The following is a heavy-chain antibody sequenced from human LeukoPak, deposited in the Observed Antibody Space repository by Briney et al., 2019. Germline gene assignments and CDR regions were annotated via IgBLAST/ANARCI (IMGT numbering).Heavy chain of an antibody. V-gene: IGHV3-21*01. CDR2: ISSSSSYI. J-gene: IGHJ4*02. Sequence: GGSLRLSCAASGFTFSSYSMNWVRQAPGKGLEWVSSISSSSSYIYYADSVKGRFTISRDNAKNSLYLQMNSLRAEDTAVYYCARWFGYSYGLYYFDYRGQGTLVTVSS. CDR1: GFTFSSYS. D-gene: IGHD5-18*01. CDR3: ARWFGYSYGLYYFDY.